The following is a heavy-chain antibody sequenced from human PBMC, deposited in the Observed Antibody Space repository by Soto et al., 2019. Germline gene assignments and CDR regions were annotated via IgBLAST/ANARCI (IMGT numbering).Heavy chain of an antibody. CDR3: VRAGGSWYFDY. Sequence: SETLSLTCTVSGGSISSYYWSWIRQPPGKGLEWIGYIYYSGSTNYNPSLKSRVTISVDTSKNQFSLKLSSVTAADTAVYYCVRAGGSWYFDYWGQASLVTVSS. D-gene: IGHD6-13*01. J-gene: IGHJ4*02. V-gene: IGHV4-59*01. CDR2: IYYSGST. CDR1: GGSISSYY.